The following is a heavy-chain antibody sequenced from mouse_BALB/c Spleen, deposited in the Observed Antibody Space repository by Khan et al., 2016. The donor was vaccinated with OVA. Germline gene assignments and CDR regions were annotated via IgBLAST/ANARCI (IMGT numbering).Heavy chain of an antibody. V-gene: IGHV3-2*02. CDR1: GYSFTSGYV. J-gene: IGHJ2*01. CDR2: ISYSGST. Sequence: EVQLQESGPGLVKPSPSLSLTCTVTGYSFTSGYVWNWLRQSPGNKLEWMGYISYSGSTNYNPSLKSRLSITRDTSKNQFFLQLNSVTSEDAAAFYCARAARIKYWGQGTTLTVSS. D-gene: IGHD1-2*01. CDR3: ARAARIKY.